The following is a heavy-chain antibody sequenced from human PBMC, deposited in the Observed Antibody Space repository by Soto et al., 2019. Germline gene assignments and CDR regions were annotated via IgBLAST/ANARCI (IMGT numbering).Heavy chain of an antibody. Sequence: SETLSLTCTVSGGSMISYYWSWIRQPPGRGLEWIGYIYYSGSTKYNPSLKSRVTISVDTSKNQFSLKLSSVTAADTAVYYCARLGSPYYYDSSGPALFDYWGQGTLVTVSS. J-gene: IGHJ4*02. CDR3: ARLGSPYYYDSSGPALFDY. CDR2: IYYSGST. V-gene: IGHV4-59*08. CDR1: GGSMISYY. D-gene: IGHD3-22*01.